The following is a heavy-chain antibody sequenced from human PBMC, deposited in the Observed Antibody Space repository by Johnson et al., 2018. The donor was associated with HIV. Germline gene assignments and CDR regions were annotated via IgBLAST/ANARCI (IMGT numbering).Heavy chain of an antibody. J-gene: IGHJ3*02. CDR1: FTFSSYV. CDR2: ISGSGGST. CDR3: AKYSGNYFFIREDDAFDI. D-gene: IGHD1-26*01. Sequence: FTFSSYVMNWVRQAPGKGLEWVSGISGSGGSTYYADSVKGRFTISRDNSKNTLYLQMNSLRVDDTAIYYCAKYSGNYFFIREDDAFDIWGQGTLVTVSS. V-gene: IGHV3-23*01.